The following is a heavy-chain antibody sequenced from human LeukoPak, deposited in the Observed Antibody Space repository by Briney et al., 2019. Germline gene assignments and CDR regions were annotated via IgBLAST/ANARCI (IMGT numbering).Heavy chain of an antibody. D-gene: IGHD6-19*01. CDR1: GFTFSRNG. CDR3: ISSGWYFAFDI. CDR2: IKRDESEK. Sequence: GGSLRLSCTASGFTFSRNGMHWVRQAPGKGLEWVAFIKRDESEKWYLNSVRGRFTISRDNSKNTLYLHMNSLRAEDTAVYYCISSGWYFAFDIWGQGTMVTVSS. J-gene: IGHJ3*02. V-gene: IGHV3-30*02.